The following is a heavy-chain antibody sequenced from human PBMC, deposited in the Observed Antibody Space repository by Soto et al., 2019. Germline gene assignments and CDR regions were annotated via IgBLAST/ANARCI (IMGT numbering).Heavy chain of an antibody. Sequence: GGSLRLSCAASGFTFSGYAMHWVRQAPGKGLEWVSCISSSSSCIYYADSVKGRFTISRDNAKNSLYLQMNSLRAEDTAVYYCARTRAYCSSKYSTTIYYYDSGMDVWGQGTTVTVSS. CDR2: ISSSSSCI. J-gene: IGHJ6*02. V-gene: IGHV3-21*04. CDR3: ARTRAYCSSKYSTTIYYYDSGMDV. CDR1: GFTFSGYA. D-gene: IGHD6-13*01.